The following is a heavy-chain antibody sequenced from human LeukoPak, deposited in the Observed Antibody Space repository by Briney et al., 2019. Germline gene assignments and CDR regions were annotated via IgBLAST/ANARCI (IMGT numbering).Heavy chain of an antibody. V-gene: IGHV3-23*01. CDR1: GFTFSSYA. Sequence: HSGGSLRLSCAASGFTFSSYAMSWVRQAPGKGLEWVSAISGSGGSTYYTDSVKGRFTISRDNSKNTLYLQMNSLRAEDTAVYYCARVAINDYGDYFDYWGQGTLVTVSS. J-gene: IGHJ4*02. CDR2: ISGSGGST. D-gene: IGHD4-17*01. CDR3: ARVAINDYGDYFDY.